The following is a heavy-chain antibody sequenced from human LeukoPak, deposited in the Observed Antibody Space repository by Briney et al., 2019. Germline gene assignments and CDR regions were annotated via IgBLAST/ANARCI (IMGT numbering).Heavy chain of an antibody. Sequence: PGGSLRLSCAASGLTVFSSYMSWVRQAPGKGLEWVSVIYSGGTTYYADSVKGRFTISRDRSMNTLFLQMSSLRGEDTAVYYCARDYYDKDGQWDWGQGTLVTVSS. V-gene: IGHV3-53*01. D-gene: IGHD3-22*01. J-gene: IGHJ4*02. CDR2: IYSGGTT. CDR3: ARDYYDKDGQWD. CDR1: GLTVFSSY.